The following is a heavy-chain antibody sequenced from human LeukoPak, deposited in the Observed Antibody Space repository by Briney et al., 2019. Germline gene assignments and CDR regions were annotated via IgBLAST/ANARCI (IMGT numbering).Heavy chain of an antibody. Sequence: SKTLSLTCAVYGGSFSGYYWSWIRQPPGKGLEWIGEINHSGSTNYNPSLKSRVTISVDTSKNQFSLKLSSVTAADTAVYYCASGGDSSGYYYGGFDYWGQGTLVTVSS. J-gene: IGHJ4*02. CDR2: INHSGST. CDR1: GGSFSGYY. V-gene: IGHV4-34*01. CDR3: ASGGDSSGYYYGGFDY. D-gene: IGHD3-22*01.